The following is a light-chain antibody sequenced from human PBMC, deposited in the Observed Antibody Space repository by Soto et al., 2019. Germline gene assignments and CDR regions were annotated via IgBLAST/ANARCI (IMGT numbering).Light chain of an antibody. J-gene: IGKJ2*01. CDR3: RQCAPSPRT. CDR2: DAS. V-gene: IGKV3-20*01. CDR1: QSVTNDY. Sequence: EIVLTQSPGTLSLSPGERGTLSCRASQSVTNDYLNWYQQRPGQAPRLLIYDASNRATGVPDRFSGSGSGTEFTLTIRRLEPEDFAVYYCRQCAPSPRTFGQGTRLEIK.